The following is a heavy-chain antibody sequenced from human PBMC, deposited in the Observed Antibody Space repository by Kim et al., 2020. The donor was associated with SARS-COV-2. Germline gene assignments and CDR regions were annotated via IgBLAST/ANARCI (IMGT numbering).Heavy chain of an antibody. CDR3: ARGNIVVVVAATEFDY. D-gene: IGHD2-15*01. CDR1: GYSFTSYW. CDR2: IDPSDSYT. V-gene: IGHV5-10-1*01. Sequence: GESLKISCKGSGYSFTSYWISWVRQMPGKGLEWMGRIDPSDSYTNYSPSFQGHVTISADKSISTAYLQWSSLKASDTAMYYCARGNIVVVVAATEFDYWGQGTLVTVSS. J-gene: IGHJ4*02.